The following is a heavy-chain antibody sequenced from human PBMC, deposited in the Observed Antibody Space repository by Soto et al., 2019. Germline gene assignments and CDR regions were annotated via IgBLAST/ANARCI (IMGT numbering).Heavy chain of an antibody. CDR2: ISYDGSNK. D-gene: IGHD3-16*01. CDR3: PGLGGDY. Sequence: SLRLSCAASGFTFSSYAMHWVRQAPGKGLEWVAVISYDGSNKYYADSVKGRFTISRDNSKNTLYLQMNSLRAEDTAVYYCPGLGGDYWGQGTLVTVSS. J-gene: IGHJ4*02. CDR1: GFTFSSYA. V-gene: IGHV3-30-3*01.